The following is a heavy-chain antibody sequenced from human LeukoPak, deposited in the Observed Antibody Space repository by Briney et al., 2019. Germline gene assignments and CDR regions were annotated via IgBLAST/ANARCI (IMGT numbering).Heavy chain of an antibody. CDR1: GFSLSTSGVG. CDR3: AHRGYCSSTSCYGRSRVWFDP. D-gene: IGHD2-2*01. V-gene: IGHV2-5*01. CDR2: IYWNDDK. J-gene: IGHJ5*02. Sequence: SGPTLVNPTQTLTLTCTFSGFSLSTSGVGVGWIRQPPGKALEWLALIYWNDDKRYSPSLKSRLTITKDTSKNQVVLTMTNMDPVDTATYYCAHRGYCSSTSCYGRSRVWFDPWGQGTLVTVSS.